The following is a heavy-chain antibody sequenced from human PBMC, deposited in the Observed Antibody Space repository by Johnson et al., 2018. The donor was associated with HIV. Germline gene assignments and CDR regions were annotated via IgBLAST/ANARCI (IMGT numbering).Heavy chain of an antibody. CDR1: GFTFSSYA. V-gene: IGHV3-23*04. J-gene: IGHJ3*02. D-gene: IGHD5-12*01. CDR3: ARVGVSGYDLAAFDI. Sequence: VQLVESGGGLVQPGGSLRLSCAASGFTFSSYAMSWVRQAPGKGLEWVSAISGSVGSTYYADSVKGRFTISRDNSKNTLFLHMNSLRTEDTAIYYCARVGVSGYDLAAFDIWGRGTMVTVSS. CDR2: ISGSVGST.